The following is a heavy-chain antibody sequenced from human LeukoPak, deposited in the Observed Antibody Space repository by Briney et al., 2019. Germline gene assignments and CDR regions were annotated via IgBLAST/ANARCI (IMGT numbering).Heavy chain of an antibody. D-gene: IGHD7-27*01. CDR2: INPNSGGT. V-gene: IGHV1-2*02. CDR3: ARVGTGLGDFDL. J-gene: IGHJ2*01. Sequence: ASVKVSCKASGYTXSAYYMHWVRQAPGQGPEWMGWINPNSGGTNYAQKFQGRVTMTRDTSISTAYMELTRLRSDDTAVYYCARVGTGLGDFDLWGRGTLVTVSS. CDR1: GYTXSAYY.